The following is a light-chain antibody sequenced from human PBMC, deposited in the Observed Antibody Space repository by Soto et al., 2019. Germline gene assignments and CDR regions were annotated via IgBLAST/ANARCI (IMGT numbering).Light chain of an antibody. CDR2: DAS. CDR3: QQYNTWPPYT. CDR1: QSVSSN. Sequence: DIVMTQSPGTLSVSPGERTTLSCRASQSVSSNLAWYQQKPGQAPRLLIYDASTRATGIPARFSGSGSGTDLILSISSIQSADFAVSFCQQYNTWPPYTFGQGTKLEI. J-gene: IGKJ2*01. V-gene: IGKV3-15*01.